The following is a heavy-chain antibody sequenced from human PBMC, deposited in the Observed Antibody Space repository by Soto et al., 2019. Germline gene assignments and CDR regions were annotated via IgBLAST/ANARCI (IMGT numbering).Heavy chain of an antibody. CDR2: IYYSGST. J-gene: IGHJ6*03. CDR1: GGSISSYY. V-gene: IGHV4-59*01. D-gene: IGHD3-3*01. CDR3: AREYPDSLYDFWSGYYAPIMDV. Sequence: QVQLQESGPGMVKPSETLSLTCTVSGGSISSYYWSWIRQPPGKGLEWIGHIYYSGSTNYNPSLTSRVTILVYTSKKQCFLKLSSVTAADTAVYYCAREYPDSLYDFWSGYYAPIMDVWGKGTTVTVSS.